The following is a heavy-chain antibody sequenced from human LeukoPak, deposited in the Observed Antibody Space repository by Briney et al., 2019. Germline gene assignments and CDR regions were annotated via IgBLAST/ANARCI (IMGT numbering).Heavy chain of an antibody. J-gene: IGHJ4*02. Sequence: GGSLRLSCAASGFTFSSYAMHWVRQAPGKGLEWVAVISYDGSNKYYADSVKGRFTISRDNSKNTLYLQMNSLRAEDTAVYYCARGFYYVLWGDYWGQGTLVTVSS. CDR1: GFTFSSYA. CDR2: ISYDGSNK. D-gene: IGHD3-10*02. V-gene: IGHV3-30-3*01. CDR3: ARGFYYVLWGDY.